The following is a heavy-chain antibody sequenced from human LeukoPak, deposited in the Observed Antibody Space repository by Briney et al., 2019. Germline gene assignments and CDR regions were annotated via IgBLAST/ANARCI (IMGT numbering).Heavy chain of an antibody. V-gene: IGHV4-34*01. CDR3: ASSRYTGSYSTIDF. CDR1: GGSFSGYY. J-gene: IGHJ4*02. D-gene: IGHD1-26*01. CDR2: INHSGST. Sequence: PSETLSLTCAVYGGSFSGYYWSWIRQPPGKGLEWIGEINHSGSTNYNPSLKSRVTISLDTSKNQFSLKLSSVTAADTAMYYCASSRYTGSYSTIDFWGRGTLVTVSS.